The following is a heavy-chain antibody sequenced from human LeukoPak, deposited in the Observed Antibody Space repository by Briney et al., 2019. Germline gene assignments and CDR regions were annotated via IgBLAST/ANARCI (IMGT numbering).Heavy chain of an antibody. V-gene: IGHV1-46*01. J-gene: IGHJ3*02. CDR2: INPSGGST. CDR3: AKEAAAGFDRPPDAFDI. CDR1: GYTFTSYD. D-gene: IGHD6-13*01. Sequence: ASVKVSCKASGYTFTSYDVNWVRQAPGQGLEWMGIINPSGGSTSYAQKFQGRVTMTRDMSTSTVYMELSSLRSEDTAVYYCAKEAAAGFDRPPDAFDIWGQGTMVTVSS.